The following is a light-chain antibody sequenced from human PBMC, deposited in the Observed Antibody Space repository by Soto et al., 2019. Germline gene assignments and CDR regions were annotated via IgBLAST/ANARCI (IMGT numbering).Light chain of an antibody. CDR2: AAS. Sequence: DIKMTQSPSSLSAYVGDRVTITCRASQGISNYVAWYQQKPGTAPKVLISAASTLQSGIPSRFSGSGFGTDFTLNISSLQPEDVATYYCQKYSSAPFTFGPGTKVEIK. V-gene: IGKV1-27*01. CDR1: QGISNY. CDR3: QKYSSAPFT. J-gene: IGKJ3*01.